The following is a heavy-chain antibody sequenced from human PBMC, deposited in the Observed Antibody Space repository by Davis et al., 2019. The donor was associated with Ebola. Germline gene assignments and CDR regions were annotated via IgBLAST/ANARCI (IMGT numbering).Heavy chain of an antibody. CDR2: IYHSGST. CDR3: ARVGNISAGYGMDV. Sequence: MPSETLSLTCTVSGGSISSSSYYWGWIRQPPGKGLEWIGSIYHSGSTYYNPSLKSRVTISVDRSKNQFSLKLSSVTAADTAVYYCARVGNISAGYGMDVWGKGTTVTVSS. CDR1: GGSISSSSYY. D-gene: IGHD2/OR15-2a*01. V-gene: IGHV4-39*07. J-gene: IGHJ6*04.